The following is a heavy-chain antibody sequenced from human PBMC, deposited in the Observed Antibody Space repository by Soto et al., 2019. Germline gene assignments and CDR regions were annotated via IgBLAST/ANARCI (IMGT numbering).Heavy chain of an antibody. D-gene: IGHD5-18*01. V-gene: IGHV1-18*04. CDR3: AREIGYSYGQSGYYYGMDV. CDR2: ISAYNGNT. CDR1: GYTFTSYG. J-gene: IGHJ6*02. Sequence: GASVKVSGKASGYTFTSYGISWVRQAPGQGLEWMGWISAYNGNTNYAQKLQGRVTMTTDTSTSTAYMELRSLRSDDTAVYYCAREIGYSYGQSGYYYGMDVWGQGTTVTVSS.